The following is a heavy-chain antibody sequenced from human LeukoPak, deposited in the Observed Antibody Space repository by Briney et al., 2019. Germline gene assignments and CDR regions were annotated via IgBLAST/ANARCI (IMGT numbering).Heavy chain of an antibody. V-gene: IGHV4-39*01. Sequence: PSETLSLTCIVSGGGSISSSNHYWGWIGQPPGKGLEWIGSINYSGSTQYNPSLKSRVTLSVDTSKDQFSLKLSSVTAADTAVYYCARHSDGWYWGGSGMDVWGQGTTVIVSS. CDR1: GGGSISSSNHY. J-gene: IGHJ6*02. CDR3: ARHSDGWYWGGSGMDV. D-gene: IGHD6-19*01. CDR2: INYSGST.